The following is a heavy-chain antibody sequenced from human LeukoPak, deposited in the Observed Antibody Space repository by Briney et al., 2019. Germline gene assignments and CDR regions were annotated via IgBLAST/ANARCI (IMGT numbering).Heavy chain of an antibody. CDR2: IYYSGST. V-gene: IGHV4-59*11. Sequence: SETLSLTCTVSGGSISSHYWSWIRQPPGKGLEWIGYIYYSGSTNYNPSLKSRVTISVDTSKNQFSLKLSSVTAADTAVYYCARGVNYDFWSGYYTGYYYYYMDVWGKGTTVTVSS. J-gene: IGHJ6*03. CDR3: ARGVNYDFWSGYYTGYYYYYMDV. CDR1: GGSISSHY. D-gene: IGHD3-3*01.